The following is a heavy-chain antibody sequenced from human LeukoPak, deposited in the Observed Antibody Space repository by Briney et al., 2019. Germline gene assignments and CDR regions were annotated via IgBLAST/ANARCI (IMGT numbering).Heavy chain of an antibody. CDR2: IYYSAST. Sequence: SETLSLTCTVSGDSISNYYWSWIRQPPGKGLEWVGYIYYSASTNYNPSLKSRVTISVDTSKNQFSLKLSSVTAADTVVYYCARLFSGRYFDYWGQGTLVTVSS. J-gene: IGHJ4*02. V-gene: IGHV4-59*12. CDR1: GDSISNYY. CDR3: ARLFSGRYFDY. D-gene: IGHD1-26*01.